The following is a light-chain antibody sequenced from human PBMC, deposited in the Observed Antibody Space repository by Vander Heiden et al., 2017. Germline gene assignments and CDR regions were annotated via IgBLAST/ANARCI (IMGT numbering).Light chain of an antibody. V-gene: IGKV4-1*01. Sequence: DIVMTQPPDSLAVSLGKRATINCKSSQSVLYSSNNKNYLAWYQQKPGQPPKLLIYWASTRESGVPDRFSGSGSGTDFTLTISSLQAEDVAVYYCQQYYSTPLTFGGGTKVEIK. CDR2: WAS. J-gene: IGKJ4*01. CDR3: QQYYSTPLT. CDR1: QSVLYSSNNKNY.